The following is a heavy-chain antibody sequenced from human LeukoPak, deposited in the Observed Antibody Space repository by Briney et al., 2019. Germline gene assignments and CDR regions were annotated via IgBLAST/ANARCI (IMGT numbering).Heavy chain of an antibody. V-gene: IGHV6-1*01. J-gene: IGHJ4*02. CDR1: GDSVSSNSVT. CDR2: TYYRSKWYN. Sequence: SQTLSLTCAISGDSVSSNSVTWNWIRQSPSRGLEWLGRTYYRSKWYNDYAVSVKSRMTINPDTSKNQLSLQLNSVTPEDTAVYYCARVFTSSCPYYFDYWGQGTLVTVSS. D-gene: IGHD6-13*01. CDR3: ARVFTSSCPYYFDY.